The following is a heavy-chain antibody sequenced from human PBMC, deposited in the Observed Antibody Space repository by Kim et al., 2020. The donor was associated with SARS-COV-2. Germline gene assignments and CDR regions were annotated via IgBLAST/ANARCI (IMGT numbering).Heavy chain of an antibody. CDR3: VRHRYIRGVEDK. Sequence: SETLSLTCSVSGDSINNDDFSWGWIRQAPGKGLEWIGSIYYSGHRYYNPSLKSRVNLSVDTSRTQFSLRLSSVTAADTAVYYCVRHRYIRGVEDKWGQGTLVTVSS. D-gene: IGHD3-9*01. J-gene: IGHJ4*02. CDR1: GDSINNDDFS. V-gene: IGHV4-39*01. CDR2: IYYSGHR.